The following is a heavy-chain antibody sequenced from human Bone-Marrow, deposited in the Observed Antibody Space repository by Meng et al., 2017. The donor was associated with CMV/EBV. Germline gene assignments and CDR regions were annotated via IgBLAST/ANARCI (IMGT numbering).Heavy chain of an antibody. CDR1: GFTFSSYS. J-gene: IGHJ4*02. D-gene: IGHD3-22*01. CDR3: AREGGKYYYDSSGIDY. V-gene: IGHV3-21*01. Sequence: GESLKISCAAPGFTFSSYSMNWVRQAPGKGLEWVSSISSSSSYIYYADSVKGRFTISRDNSKNTLYLQMNSLRAEDTAVYYCAREGGKYYYDSSGIDYWGQGTLVTVYS. CDR2: ISSSSSYI.